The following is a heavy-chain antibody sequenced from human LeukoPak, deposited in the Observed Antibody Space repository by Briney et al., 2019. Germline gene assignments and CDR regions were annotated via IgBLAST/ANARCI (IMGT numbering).Heavy chain of an antibody. CDR3: ARGQPSAAGASDY. Sequence: PSETLSLTCAVYGGSFSGYYWSWIRQPPGKGLEWIGEINHSGSTNYNPSLKSRVTISVDTSKNQFSLKLSSVTAADTAVYYCARGQPSAAGASDYWGQGTLVTVSS. J-gene: IGHJ4*02. V-gene: IGHV4-34*01. CDR1: GGSFSGYY. CDR2: INHSGST. D-gene: IGHD6-13*01.